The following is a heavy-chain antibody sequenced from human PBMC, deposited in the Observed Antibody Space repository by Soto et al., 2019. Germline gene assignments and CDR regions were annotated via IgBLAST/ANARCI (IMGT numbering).Heavy chain of an antibody. D-gene: IGHD3-3*01. Sequence: GGSLRLSCAASGFTFSSYEMNWVRQAPGKGLEWVSYISSSGSTIYYADSVKGRFTISRDNAKNSLYLQMNSLRAEDTAVYYCARDRNYDFWSGYSPYYYYGMDVWGQGTTVTVSS. CDR2: ISSSGSTI. V-gene: IGHV3-48*03. CDR3: ARDRNYDFWSGYSPYYYYGMDV. CDR1: GFTFSSYE. J-gene: IGHJ6*02.